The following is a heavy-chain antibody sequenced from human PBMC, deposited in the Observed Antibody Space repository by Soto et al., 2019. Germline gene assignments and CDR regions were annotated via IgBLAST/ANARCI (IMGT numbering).Heavy chain of an antibody. V-gene: IGHV3-30-3*01. CDR1: GFTFSSYA. D-gene: IGHD3-9*01. CDR3: AGDRSLIQSPYLLRYLDWLFL. J-gene: IGHJ5*02. CDR2: ISYDGSNK. Sequence: QVQLVESGGGVVQPGRSLRLSCAASGFTFSSYAMHWVRQAPGKGLEWVAVISYDGSNKYYADSVKGRFTISRDNSKNTLSLQMSSRGAEDTAVFYCAGDRSLIQSPYLLRYLDWLFLWGQGTLVTVSS.